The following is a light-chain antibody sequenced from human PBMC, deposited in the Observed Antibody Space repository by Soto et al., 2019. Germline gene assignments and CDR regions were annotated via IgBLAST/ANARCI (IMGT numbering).Light chain of an antibody. Sequence: DIQMTQSPSTLSASVGDRVTVTCRASQSISTWLAWYQQKPGTAPNLLISKASNLEIGVPSRFSGSGSGTEFTLTIRSLQPDDFATYYFKQYNSYSHTFGQGTKLEIK. CDR1: QSISTW. CDR2: KAS. J-gene: IGKJ2*01. V-gene: IGKV1-5*03. CDR3: KQYNSYSHT.